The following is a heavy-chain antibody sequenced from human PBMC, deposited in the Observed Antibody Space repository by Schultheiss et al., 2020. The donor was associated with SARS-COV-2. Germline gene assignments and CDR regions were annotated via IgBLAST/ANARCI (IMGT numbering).Heavy chain of an antibody. Sequence: GGSLRLSCAASGFTFSSYAMSWVRQAPGKGLEWVSAISGSGGSTYYADSVKGRLTISRDNSKNTLYLHMNSLRAEDTAVYYCAKSPPSVLGYFDYWGQGTLVTVSS. J-gene: IGHJ4*02. CDR1: GFTFSSYA. CDR3: AKSPPSVLGYFDY. V-gene: IGHV3-23*01. CDR2: ISGSGGST. D-gene: IGHD2-2*01.